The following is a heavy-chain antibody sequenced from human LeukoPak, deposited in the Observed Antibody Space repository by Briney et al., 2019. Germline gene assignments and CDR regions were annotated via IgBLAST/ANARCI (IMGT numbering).Heavy chain of an antibody. CDR3: AKGHYYDSSGYYQHFDH. Sequence: PGGSLRLSCAASGFTVSSNYMSWVRQAPGKGLEWVSLISSDGSHQYYPDSVKGRFTISSDNSKNTLYLQMNSLRAEDTAVYYCAKGHYYDSSGYYQHFDHWGQGTLVTVSS. V-gene: IGHV3-30*18. D-gene: IGHD3-22*01. CDR2: ISSDGSHQ. J-gene: IGHJ4*02. CDR1: GFTVSSNY.